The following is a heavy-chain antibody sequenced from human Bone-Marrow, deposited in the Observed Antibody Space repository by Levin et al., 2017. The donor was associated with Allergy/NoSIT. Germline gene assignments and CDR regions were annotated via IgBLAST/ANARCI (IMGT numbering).Heavy chain of an antibody. J-gene: IGHJ6*03. D-gene: IGHD2-15*01. CDR2: ISYDGSNK. CDR3: ARDPRDIVVVVAATPGYYDYYMDV. CDR1: GFTFSSYA. V-gene: IGHV3-30-3*01. Sequence: GESLKISCAASGFTFSSYAMHWVRQAPGKGLEWVAVISYDGSNKYYADSVKGRFTISRDNSKNTLYLQMNSLRAEDTAVYYCARDPRDIVVVVAATPGYYDYYMDVWGKGTTVTVSS.